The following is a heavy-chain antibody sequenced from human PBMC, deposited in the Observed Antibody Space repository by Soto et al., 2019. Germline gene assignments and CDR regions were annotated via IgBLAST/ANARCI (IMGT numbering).Heavy chain of an antibody. CDR2: ISGSGNTI. CDR1: GFTFSTNA. V-gene: IGHV3-23*01. CDR3: AKVGYDTFGYYLRSFDC. D-gene: IGHD2-2*03. J-gene: IGHJ4*02. Sequence: GSLLLSCSTSGFTFSTNAMGWVRQAPGMGLEFVSLISGSGNTIYYADSVKGRFTISRDNSMNTVSLQMNSLRAEDTAVYYCAKVGYDTFGYYLRSFDCWGQGTLVTVYS.